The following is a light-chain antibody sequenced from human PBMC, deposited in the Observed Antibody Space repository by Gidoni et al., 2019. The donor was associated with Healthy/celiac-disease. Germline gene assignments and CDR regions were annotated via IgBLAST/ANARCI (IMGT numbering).Light chain of an antibody. J-gene: IGKJ2*01. CDR2: EAS. V-gene: IGKV1-5*03. CDR3: QQYNNFQYT. CDR1: QTINNW. Sequence: DIQMTQSPSTLSASVGDRVTITCRASQTINNWLAWYQQKPGKAPKLLIYEASTLQSGAPSRFSGSGSGTEFTLTISSLQPDDFATYFCQQYNNFQYTFGQGTKLEI.